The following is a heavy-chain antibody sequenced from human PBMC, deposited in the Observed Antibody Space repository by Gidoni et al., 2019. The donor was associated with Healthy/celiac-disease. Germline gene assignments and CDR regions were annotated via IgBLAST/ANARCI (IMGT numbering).Heavy chain of an antibody. V-gene: IGHV1-69*01. CDR1: GGTFSSYA. CDR3: ARAGGYYDSSGYFDAFDI. Sequence: QVQLVQSGAEVTKPGSSVKVSCKASGGTFSSYASSWVRQAPGQGLEWMGGIIPIFGPANYAQKFQGRVTITADESTSTAYMELSSLRSEDTAVYYCARAGGYYDSSGYFDAFDIWGQGTMVTVSS. CDR2: IIPIFGPA. J-gene: IGHJ3*02. D-gene: IGHD3-22*01.